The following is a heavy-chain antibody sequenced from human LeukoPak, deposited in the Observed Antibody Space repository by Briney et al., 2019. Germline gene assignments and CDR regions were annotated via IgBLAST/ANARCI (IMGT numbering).Heavy chain of an antibody. CDR2: ISGSGGTT. CDR3: AKESPHFDY. V-gene: IGHV3-23*01. CDR1: GFTFSSYA. Sequence: GGSLRLSCAASGFTFSSYAMIWVRQAPGKGLEWVSTISGSGGTTYYVDSVKGRFTISRDNSKNTLYLQMNSLRAEDTAIYYCAKESPHFDYWGQGTLVTVSS. J-gene: IGHJ4*02.